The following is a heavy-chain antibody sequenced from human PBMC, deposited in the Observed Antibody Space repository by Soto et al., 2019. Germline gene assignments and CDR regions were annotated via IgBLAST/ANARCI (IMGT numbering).Heavy chain of an antibody. Sequence: VQLVQSGAEVKKPGASVRISCTASGISYTTYAIHWVRQAPGQGLEWMGWINAGNGDTRYSQRFQGRVTLTRDTSATITYMDLSSLRSEDTSIYYCARAISGYVTWGQGTLVTVSS. V-gene: IGHV1-3*01. CDR1: GISYTTYA. J-gene: IGHJ4*02. D-gene: IGHD5-12*01. CDR2: INAGNGDT. CDR3: ARAISGYVT.